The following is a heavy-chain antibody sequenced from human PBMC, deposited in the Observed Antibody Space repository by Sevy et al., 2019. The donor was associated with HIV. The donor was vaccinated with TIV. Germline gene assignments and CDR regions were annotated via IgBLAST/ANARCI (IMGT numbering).Heavy chain of an antibody. V-gene: IGHV4-59*13. CDR2: IYDTGDT. D-gene: IGHD1-1*01. Sequence: SETLSLTCTLSGASMSGYYWSWIRQPPGKGLEWIGYIYDTGDTNFNPSLKSRVTISHDTSKTQFSLSLSAVNTADTAVYYCARGRSNFRYWGQGTLVTVSS. CDR3: ARGRSNFRY. CDR1: GASMSGYY. J-gene: IGHJ4*02.